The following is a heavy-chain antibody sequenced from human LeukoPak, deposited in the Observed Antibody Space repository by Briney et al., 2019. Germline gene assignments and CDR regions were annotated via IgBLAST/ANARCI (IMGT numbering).Heavy chain of an antibody. CDR2: IYTSGST. CDR3: ASGIAADLY. D-gene: IGHD6-13*01. Sequence: SQTLSLTCTVSGVSISSGPYYWRWIRQPAGKGLEWIGRIYTSGSTNYNPSLKSRVTISVDTSKNQFSLKLSSVTAADTAVYYCASGIAADLYWGQGTLVTVSS. J-gene: IGHJ4*02. CDR1: GVSISSGPYY. V-gene: IGHV4-61*02.